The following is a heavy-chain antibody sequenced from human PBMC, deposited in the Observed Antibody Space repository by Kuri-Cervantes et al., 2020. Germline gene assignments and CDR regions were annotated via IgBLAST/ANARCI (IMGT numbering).Heavy chain of an antibody. V-gene: IGHV4-34*01. Sequence: GSLRLSCAVYGGSFSGYYWSWIRQPPGKGLEWIGEINHSGSTNYNPSLKSRVTISVDTSKNQFSLKLSSVTAADTAVYYCARRANYYDSSGNPNNWFDPWGQGTLVTVS. CDR2: INHSGST. J-gene: IGHJ5*02. CDR1: GGSFSGYY. CDR3: ARRANYYDSSGNPNNWFDP. D-gene: IGHD3-22*01.